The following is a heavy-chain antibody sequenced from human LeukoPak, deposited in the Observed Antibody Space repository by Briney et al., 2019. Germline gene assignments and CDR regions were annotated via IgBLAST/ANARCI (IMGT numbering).Heavy chain of an antibody. D-gene: IGHD2-15*01. V-gene: IGHV1-18*01. J-gene: IGHJ4*02. Sequence: ASVKVSCKASGGTFSSYAISWVRQAPGQGLEWMGWISAYNGNTNYAQKLQGRVTMTTDTSTSTAYMELRSLRSDDTAVYYCARDLSGCSGGSCYLQYWGQGTLVTVSS. CDR2: ISAYNGNT. CDR3: ARDLSGCSGGSCYLQY. CDR1: GGTFSSYA.